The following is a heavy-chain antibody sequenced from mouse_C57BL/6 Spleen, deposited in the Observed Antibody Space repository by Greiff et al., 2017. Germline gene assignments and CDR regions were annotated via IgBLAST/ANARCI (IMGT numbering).Heavy chain of an antibody. D-gene: IGHD1-1*01. V-gene: IGHV1-76*01. CDR1: GYTFTDYY. CDR2: IYPGSGNT. CDR3: ARGGYITTVVAHWYFDV. J-gene: IGHJ1*03. Sequence: VKLMESGAELVRPGASVKLSCKASGYTFTDYYINWVKQRPGQGLEWIARIYPGSGNTYYNEKFKGKATLTAEQSSSTAYMQLSSLTSEDYAVYFCARGGYITTVVAHWYFDVWGTGTTVTVSS.